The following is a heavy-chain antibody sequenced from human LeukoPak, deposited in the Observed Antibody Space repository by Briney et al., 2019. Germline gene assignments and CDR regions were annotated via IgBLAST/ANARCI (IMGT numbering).Heavy chain of an antibody. CDR2: INHSGST. Sequence: PSETLSLTCAVYGGSFSGYYWSWIRQPPGKGLEWIGEINHSGSTNYNPSLKSRVTISVDTSKNQFSLKLSSVTAADTAVYYCARMGAVTTRYYYYYMDVWGKGTTVTVSS. CDR3: ARMGAVTTRYYYYYMDV. CDR1: GGSFSGYY. D-gene: IGHD4-17*01. V-gene: IGHV4-34*01. J-gene: IGHJ6*03.